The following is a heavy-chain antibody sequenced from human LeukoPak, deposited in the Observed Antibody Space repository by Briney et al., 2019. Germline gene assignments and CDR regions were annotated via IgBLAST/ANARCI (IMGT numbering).Heavy chain of an antibody. D-gene: IGHD6-19*01. Sequence: GGSLRLSCAASGLTPSNCAMSWVRQAPGKGLEWVSALGGSGDSTHYADSVKGRFTISRDNSNSMLYLQMNSLRAEDTARYYCAARPTSAPVAPSDFWGQGTLVTVSS. CDR2: LGGSGDST. CDR3: AARPTSAPVAPSDF. V-gene: IGHV3-23*01. CDR1: GLTPSNCA. J-gene: IGHJ4*02.